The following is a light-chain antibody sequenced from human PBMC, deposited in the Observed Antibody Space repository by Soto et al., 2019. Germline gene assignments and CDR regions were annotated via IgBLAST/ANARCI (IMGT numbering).Light chain of an antibody. CDR3: QQYGSSSWT. V-gene: IGKV3-20*01. CDR1: QSVSSSY. Sequence: ESVLTQSPGTLSLSPGERATLSCRASQSVSSSYLAWYQQKPGQAPRLLIYGTSSRATAIPDRFSGSGSGTDFTLTISRLEPEDFAVYYCQQYGSSSWTFGQGTKVDI. CDR2: GTS. J-gene: IGKJ1*01.